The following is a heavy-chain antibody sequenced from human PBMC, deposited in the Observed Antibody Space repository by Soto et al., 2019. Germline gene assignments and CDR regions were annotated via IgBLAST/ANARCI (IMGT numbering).Heavy chain of an antibody. V-gene: IGHV4-31*03. Sequence: QVQLQESGPGLVKPSQTLSLTCTVSGGSISSGGYYWSWIRQHPGKGLEWIGYIFYSGSTFYNPSLKSRIAISVDTSKNRFSLKLSSVTAADTAVYYCARAPGDYFDYWGQGTLVTVSS. CDR2: IFYSGST. CDR1: GGSISSGGYY. J-gene: IGHJ4*02. CDR3: ARAPGDYFDY.